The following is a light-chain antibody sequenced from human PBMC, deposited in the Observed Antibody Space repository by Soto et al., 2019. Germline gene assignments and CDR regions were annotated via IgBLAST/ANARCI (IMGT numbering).Light chain of an antibody. CDR3: QQANTFALT. CDR2: DAS. J-gene: IGKJ4*01. Sequence: DIQMTQSPSVMSASVGDRVTMTCRASQNINNWIAWYQQKPGKAPKFLIYDASTLQSGVPSRFSGSGSGTDFTLTISSLQPEDFATYYCQQANTFALTFGGGTKVDIK. CDR1: QNINNW. V-gene: IGKV1-12*01.